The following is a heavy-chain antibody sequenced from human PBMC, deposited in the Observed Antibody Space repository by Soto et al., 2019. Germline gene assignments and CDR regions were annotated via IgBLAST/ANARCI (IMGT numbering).Heavy chain of an antibody. CDR3: ARGPVVVPISLIAGMEV. CDR1: GYSFTNFY. Sequence: ASVKVSCKASGYSFTNFYVHWVRQAPGQGLEWMGIIDPSSGTTSYTQKFQGRVTMTTDTSMSTVYMELISLRSEDTAVYYCARGPVVVPISLIAGMEVWGLSTTGT. D-gene: IGHD2-2*01. V-gene: IGHV1-46*01. J-gene: IGHJ6*01. CDR2: IDPSSGTT.